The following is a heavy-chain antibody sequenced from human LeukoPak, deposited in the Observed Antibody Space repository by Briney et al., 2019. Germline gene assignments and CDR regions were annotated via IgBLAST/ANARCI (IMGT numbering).Heavy chain of an antibody. D-gene: IGHD6-13*01. V-gene: IGHV3-30-3*01. CDR2: ILYDGSNK. Sequence: GRSLRLSCAASGFTFSSYAMHWVRQAPGKGLEWVAVILYDGSNKYYADSVKGRFTISRDNSKNTLYLQMNSLRADETAVYYCARDALDLQQRPMDYWGQGTLVTVSS. CDR1: GFTFSSYA. J-gene: IGHJ4*02. CDR3: ARDALDLQQRPMDY.